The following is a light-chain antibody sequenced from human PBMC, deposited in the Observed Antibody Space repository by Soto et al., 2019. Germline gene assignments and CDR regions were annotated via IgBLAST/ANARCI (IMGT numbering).Light chain of an antibody. CDR1: ESVSSN. CDR2: GAS. J-gene: IGKJ4*01. V-gene: IGKV3D-15*01. CDR3: QQYHNWPPFT. Sequence: EIVMTQSPGTLSVSPGERATLSCGASESVSSNLAWYQQKPGQAPRLLIYGASTRATGIPARFSGSGSGTEFTLTISSLQSEDFAVYYCQQYHNWPPFTFGGGTKVDIK.